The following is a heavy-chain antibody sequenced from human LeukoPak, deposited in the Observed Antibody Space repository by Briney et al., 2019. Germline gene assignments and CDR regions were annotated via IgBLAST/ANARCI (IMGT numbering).Heavy chain of an antibody. CDR1: GFTFSSYS. D-gene: IGHD4-11*01. V-gene: IGHV3-21*01. CDR2: ISSSSSYI. J-gene: IGHJ4*02. Sequence: KPGGSLRLSCAASGFTFSSYSMNWVRQAPVKGLEWVSSISSSSSYIYYADSVKGRFTISRDNSKNTLYLQINSLRAEDTAVYYCAKTVDDYGDYWGQGTLVTVSS. CDR3: AKTVDDYGDY.